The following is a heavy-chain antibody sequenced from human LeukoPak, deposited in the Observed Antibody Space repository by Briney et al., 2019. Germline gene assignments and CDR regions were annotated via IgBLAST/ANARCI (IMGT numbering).Heavy chain of an antibody. CDR3: ARDTDRGYGMDV. D-gene: IGHD4-11*01. Sequence: GGSLRLSCAASGFTFSSYSMNWVRQAPGKGLEWVSSISSSSSYIYYADSVKGRFTISRDNAKNSLYLQMNSLRAEDTAVYYCARDTDRGYGMDVWGQGTTVTVSS. V-gene: IGHV3-21*01. CDR2: ISSSSSYI. J-gene: IGHJ6*02. CDR1: GFTFSSYS.